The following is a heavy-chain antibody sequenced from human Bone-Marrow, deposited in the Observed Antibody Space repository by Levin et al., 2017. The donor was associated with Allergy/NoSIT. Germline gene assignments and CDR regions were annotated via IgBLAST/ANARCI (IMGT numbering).Heavy chain of an antibody. CDR3: AREDRYCSFGNCYSPR. J-gene: IGHJ1*01. CDR2: ICYGGSA. D-gene: IGHD2-15*01. CDR1: GASIGSSDYC. V-gene: IGHV4-30-4*08. Sequence: SQTLSLTCTVSGASIGSSDYCWNWIRQPPGKGLDWIGYICYGGSAHYNPSLKSRLTISVDTSKNQVSLKMTSVTAADTAVYYCAREDRYCSFGNCYSPRWGQGTLVTVSS.